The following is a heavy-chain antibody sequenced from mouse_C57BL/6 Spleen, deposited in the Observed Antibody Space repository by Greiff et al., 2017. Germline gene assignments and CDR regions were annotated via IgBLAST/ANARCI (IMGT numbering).Heavy chain of an antibody. J-gene: IGHJ3*01. V-gene: IGHV1-20*01. CDR1: GYSFTGYF. Sequence: VQLQQSGPELVKPGDSVKISCKASGYSFTGYFMNWVMQSHGKSLEWIGRINPYNGDTFYNQKFKGKATLTVDKSSSTAHMELRSLTSEDSAVYYCARYDYDGFRFADWGQGTLVTVSA. CDR3: ARYDYDGFRFAD. D-gene: IGHD2-4*01. CDR2: INPYNGDT.